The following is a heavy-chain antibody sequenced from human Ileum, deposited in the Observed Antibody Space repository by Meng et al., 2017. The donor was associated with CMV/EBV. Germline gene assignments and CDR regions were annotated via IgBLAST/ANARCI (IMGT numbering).Heavy chain of an antibody. CDR3: ARENWVYDL. CDR2: INPKDGDT. V-gene: IGHV1-2*02. J-gene: IGHJ5*02. D-gene: IGHD2/OR15-2a*01. CDR1: GYTFTDRY. Sequence: QVQLSPSVAEAKKPGAPVKVSCKASGYTFTDRYIHWVRQAPGQGPECLGWINPKDGDTDYTESFQGRVTLTRDTSITTAYMELHNLKSDDTAIYYCARENWVYDLWGQGTLVTVSS.